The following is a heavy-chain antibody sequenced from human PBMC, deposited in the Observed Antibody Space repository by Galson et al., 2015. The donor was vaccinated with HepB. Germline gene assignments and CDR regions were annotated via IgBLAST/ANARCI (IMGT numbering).Heavy chain of an antibody. CDR2: IFSGGST. CDR3: ARYCSSTSCDTGGGAFNI. J-gene: IGHJ3*02. V-gene: IGHV3-53*01. D-gene: IGHD2-2*02. Sequence: SLRLSCAASGFSVSSNHMTWVRQAPRRGLEWVSVIFSGGSTDYADSVKGRFTTSRDNSKNTLYLQMYSLRAEDTAVYFCARYCSSTSCDTGGGAFNIWGQGTMVTVSS. CDR1: GFSVSSNH.